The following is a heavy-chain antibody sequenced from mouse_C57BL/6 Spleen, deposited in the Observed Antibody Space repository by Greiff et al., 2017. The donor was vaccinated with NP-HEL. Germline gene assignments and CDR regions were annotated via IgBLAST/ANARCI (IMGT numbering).Heavy chain of an antibody. J-gene: IGHJ4*01. CDR3: AKEGLYDDYDGGYAMDY. V-gene: IGHV3-6*01. D-gene: IGHD2-4*01. CDR1: GYSITSGYY. Sequence: EVQLVESGPGLVKPSQSLSLTCSVTGYSITSGYYWNWIRQFPGNKLEWMGYISYDGSNNYNPSLKNRISITRDTSKNQFVLKLNSVTTEDTATYYCAKEGLYDDYDGGYAMDYWGQGTSVTVSS. CDR2: ISYDGSN.